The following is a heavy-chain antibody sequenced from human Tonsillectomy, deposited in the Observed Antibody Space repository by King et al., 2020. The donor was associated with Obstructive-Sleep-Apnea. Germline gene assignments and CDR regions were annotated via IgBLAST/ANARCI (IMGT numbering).Heavy chain of an antibody. D-gene: IGHD4-17*01. CDR1: GFTFSSFW. CDR2: INTDGSYT. CDR3: ARSGDYGKFYYYGVDV. Sequence: VQLVESGGGLVQPGGSLRLSCAASGFTFSSFWMHWVRQAPGKGLVWVSRINTDGSYTSYADSVKGRFTISRENAKTTLFLQMNSLRAEDTAVYYCARSGDYGKFYYYGVDVWGPGTTVTVSS. J-gene: IGHJ6*02. V-gene: IGHV3-74*01.